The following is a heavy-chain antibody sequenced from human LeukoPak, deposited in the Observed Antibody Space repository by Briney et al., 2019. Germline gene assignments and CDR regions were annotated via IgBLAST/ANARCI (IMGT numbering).Heavy chain of an antibody. CDR3: ARGFQYSSSPGWFDP. CDR2: IIPILGIA. Sequence: SVKVSCKASGGTFSSYAISWVRQAPGQGLEWMGRIIPILGIANYAQKFQGRVTITADKSTSTAYMELSSLRSEDTAVYYCARGFQYSSSPGWFDPWGQGTLVTVSS. J-gene: IGHJ5*02. D-gene: IGHD6-6*01. V-gene: IGHV1-69*04. CDR1: GGTFSSYA.